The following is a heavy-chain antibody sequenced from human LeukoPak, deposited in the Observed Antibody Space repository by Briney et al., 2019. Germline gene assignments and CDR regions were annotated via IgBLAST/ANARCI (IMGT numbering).Heavy chain of an antibody. Sequence: PGGSLRLSCAASGFTFSSYGMHWVRQAPGKGLEWVAVISYDGSNKYYADSVKGRFTISRDNSKNTLYLQMNSLRAEDTAVYYCAKGMATGKQYYSYYYGMDVWGQRTTVTVSS. CDR2: ISYDGSNK. J-gene: IGHJ6*02. CDR1: GFTFSSYG. V-gene: IGHV3-30*18. CDR3: AKGMATGKQYYSYYYGMDV. D-gene: IGHD5-24*01.